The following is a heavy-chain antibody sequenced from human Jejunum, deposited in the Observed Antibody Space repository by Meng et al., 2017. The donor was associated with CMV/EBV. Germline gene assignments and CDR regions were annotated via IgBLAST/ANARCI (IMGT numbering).Heavy chain of an antibody. CDR3: ARSHSLGGNRPFDY. CDR2: IIPIFGPP. CDR1: GGAFSHSG. D-gene: IGHD3-16*01. J-gene: IGHJ4*02. V-gene: IGHV1-69*05. Sequence: AFGGAFSHSGVIWARPAPGQGLKWMGGIIPIFGPPNSAQRFQGRVTVTTDESTNTAYMELNSLTSEDTAVYFCARSHSLGGNRPFDYWGQGTLVTVSS.